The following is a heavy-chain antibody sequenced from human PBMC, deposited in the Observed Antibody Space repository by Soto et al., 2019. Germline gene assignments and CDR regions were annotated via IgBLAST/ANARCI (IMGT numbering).Heavy chain of an antibody. D-gene: IGHD6-13*01. CDR1: GGTISSYY. Sequence: SETLSLTCSGSGGTISSYYWSWIRQPPGKGLEWIGYIYYSGSTNYNASLKSRGTISVETSKNHFSLKLSSVTAADTAGFYCAKAKRGIEGDSDIAFTFWGQGT. CDR3: AKAKRGIEGDSDIAFTF. J-gene: IGHJ3*01. CDR2: IYYSGST. V-gene: IGHV4-59*01.